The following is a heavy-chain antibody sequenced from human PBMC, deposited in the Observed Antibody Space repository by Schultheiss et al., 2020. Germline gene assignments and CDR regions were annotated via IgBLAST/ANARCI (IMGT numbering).Heavy chain of an antibody. CDR3: ARAVTTDFDY. Sequence: SETLSLTCTVSGGSISSYYWSWIRQPPGKGLEWIGEINHSGSTNYNPSLKSRVTISVDTSKNQFSLKLSSVTAADTAVYYCARAVTTDFDYWGQGTLVTVYS. V-gene: IGHV4-34*01. CDR1: GGSISSYY. CDR2: INHSGST. D-gene: IGHD4-17*01. J-gene: IGHJ4*02.